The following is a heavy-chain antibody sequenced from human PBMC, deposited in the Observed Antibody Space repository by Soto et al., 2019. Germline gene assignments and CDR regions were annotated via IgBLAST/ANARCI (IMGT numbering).Heavy chain of an antibody. CDR1: GFTFSSYG. CDR3: ARDAAVAGSFYYYYGMDV. D-gene: IGHD6-19*01. Sequence: PGGSLRLSCAASGFTFSSYGMHWVRQAPGKGLEWVAVIWYDGSNKYYADSVKGRFTISRDNSENTLYLQMNSLRAEDTAVYYCARDAAVAGSFYYYYGMDVWGQGTTVTVSS. V-gene: IGHV3-33*01. J-gene: IGHJ6*02. CDR2: IWYDGSNK.